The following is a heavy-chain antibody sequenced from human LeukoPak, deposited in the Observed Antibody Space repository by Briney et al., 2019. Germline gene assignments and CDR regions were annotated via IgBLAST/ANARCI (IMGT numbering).Heavy chain of an antibody. CDR2: ISAYNGNT. J-gene: IGHJ4*02. V-gene: IGHV1-18*01. CDR3: VRQDPPTATLDY. CDR1: RYSFTNYG. Sequence: ASVQVSRKPSRYSFTNYGFNWVRQAPRRGLERMGGISAYNGNTNYAQKLQGRVTMTADTSTSTAYMELRSLRSDDTALYYCVRQDPPTATLDYWGQGTLVTVSS. D-gene: IGHD2-15*01.